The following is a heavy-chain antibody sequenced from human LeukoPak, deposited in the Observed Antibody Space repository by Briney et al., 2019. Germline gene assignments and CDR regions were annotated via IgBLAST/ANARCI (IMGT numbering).Heavy chain of an antibody. J-gene: IGHJ4*02. Sequence: ASVKASCKASGYTFRKKMHWARQAPGHGLEWMGWINPNSGDTFYAQDFQGRVTMTSDTSISTAYMELSRLRSDDTAVYYCARDVGFYLCVYWGQGTLVTVSS. V-gene: IGHV1-2*02. CDR1: GYTFRKK. CDR3: ARDVGFYLCVY. D-gene: IGHD3-3*01. CDR2: INPNSGDT.